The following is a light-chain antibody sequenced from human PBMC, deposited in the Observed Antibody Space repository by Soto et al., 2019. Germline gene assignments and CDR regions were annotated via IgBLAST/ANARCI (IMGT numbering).Light chain of an antibody. J-gene: IGKJ1*01. CDR1: QSVSSSH. CDR2: DPS. CDR3: QQYGASPWT. V-gene: IGKV3-20*01. Sequence: EVELTQSPGTLSLSPGERATLYCMASQSVSSSHLAWYQQKRGQAPRLLIYDPSTSATGIPDRFSGSGSGTDFTITISRLEHEDVAVYHCQQYGASPWTFGQGTKVEVK.